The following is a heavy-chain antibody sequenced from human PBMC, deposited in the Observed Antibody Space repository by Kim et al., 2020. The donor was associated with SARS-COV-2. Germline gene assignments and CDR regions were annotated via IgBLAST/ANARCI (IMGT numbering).Heavy chain of an antibody. V-gene: IGHV1-69*13. CDR3: ARDLVVVTAGDNWFDP. D-gene: IGHD2-21*02. Sequence: SVKVSCKASGGTFSSYAISWVRQAPGQGLEWMGGIIPIFGTANYAQKFQGRVTITADESTSTAYMELSSLRSEDTAVYYCARDLVVVTAGDNWFDPWGQGTLVTVSS. CDR2: IIPIFGTA. CDR1: GGTFSSYA. J-gene: IGHJ5*02.